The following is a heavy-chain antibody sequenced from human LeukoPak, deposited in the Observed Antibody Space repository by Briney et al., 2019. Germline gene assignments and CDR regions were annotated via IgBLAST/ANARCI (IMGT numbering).Heavy chain of an antibody. CDR2: ISGSGGTT. CDR3: AKTGTTLYYFYGLHV. J-gene: IGHJ6*02. Sequence: GGSLRLSCAASGFTFSSYAMTWVRQAPGKGLEWVSGISGSGGTTYYADSVKGRFTISRDNSKNTLYLQMNSLRAEDTAVYYCAKTGTTLYYFYGLHVWGQGTTVTVSS. V-gene: IGHV3-23*01. CDR1: GFTFSSYA. D-gene: IGHD1-7*01.